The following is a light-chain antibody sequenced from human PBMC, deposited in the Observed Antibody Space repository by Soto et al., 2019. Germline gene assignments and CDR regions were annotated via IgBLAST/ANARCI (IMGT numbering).Light chain of an antibody. J-gene: IGKJ5*01. CDR1: QSVVTSY. V-gene: IGKV3-15*01. CDR3: HQYDNWPKT. CDR2: DVS. Sequence: EVVLTQSPGTLSLSPGEGATLSCRASQSVVTSYLAWYQQKYGQSPRLLIYDVSIRATGVPARFSATGSGTEFTLTISSLQSEDFAVYYCHQYDNWPKTFGQGTRLEIK.